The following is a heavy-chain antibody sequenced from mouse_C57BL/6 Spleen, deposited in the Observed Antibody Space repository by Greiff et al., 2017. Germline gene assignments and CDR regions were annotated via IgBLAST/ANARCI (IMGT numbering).Heavy chain of an antibody. CDR3: ARPYYYGSSPFAY. Sequence: VQLQQSGAELVKPGASVKLSCKASGYTFTEYTIHWVKQRSGQGLEWIGWFYPGSGSIKYNEKFKDKATLTVDTSSSTAYMQLSSLTSEDSAVYYCARPYYYGSSPFAYWGQGTLVTVSA. V-gene: IGHV1-62-2*01. J-gene: IGHJ3*01. CDR1: GYTFTEYT. CDR2: FYPGSGSI. D-gene: IGHD1-1*01.